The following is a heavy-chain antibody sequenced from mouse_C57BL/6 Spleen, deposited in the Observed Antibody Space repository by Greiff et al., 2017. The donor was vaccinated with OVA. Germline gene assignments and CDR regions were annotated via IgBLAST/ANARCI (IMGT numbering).Heavy chain of an antibody. CDR3: TRCPANWDWFAY. J-gene: IGHJ3*01. CDR1: GYTFTDYE. V-gene: IGHV1-15*01. D-gene: IGHD4-1*01. CDR2: IDPETGGT. Sequence: VQLQESGAELVRPGASVTLSCKASGYTFTDYEMHWVKQTPVHGLEWIGAIDPETGGTAYNQKFKGKAILTADKSSSTAYMELRSLTSEDSAVYYCTRCPANWDWFAYWGQGTLVTVSA.